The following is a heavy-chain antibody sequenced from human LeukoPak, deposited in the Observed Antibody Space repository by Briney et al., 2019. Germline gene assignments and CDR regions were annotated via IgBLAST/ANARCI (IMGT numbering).Heavy chain of an antibody. CDR3: ARDPLLLAWFDP. Sequence: ASVKVSCKASGYTFTGYYMHWVRQAPGQGLEWMGWINPNSGGTNYAQKFQGRVTMTRDTSISTAYMELSRLRSDDTAVYYCARDPLLLAWFDPWGQGTLVTVSS. J-gene: IGHJ5*02. CDR2: INPNSGGT. CDR1: GYTFTGYY. V-gene: IGHV1-2*02. D-gene: IGHD2-21*01.